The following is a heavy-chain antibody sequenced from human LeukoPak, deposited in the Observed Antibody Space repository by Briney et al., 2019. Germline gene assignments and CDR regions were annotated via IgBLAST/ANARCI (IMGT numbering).Heavy chain of an antibody. D-gene: IGHD5-24*01. CDR3: AKGDGYNYDNWFDP. CDR1: GFTFSGYA. V-gene: IGHV3-23*01. Sequence: GGSLRLSCAASGFTFSGYALSWVRQAPGKGLGWVSSVSDSGGSTYYADSVKGRFTISRDNSKNTLYLQMNSLRAEDTAVYYCAKGDGYNYDNWFDPWGQGTLVTVSS. J-gene: IGHJ5*02. CDR2: VSDSGGST.